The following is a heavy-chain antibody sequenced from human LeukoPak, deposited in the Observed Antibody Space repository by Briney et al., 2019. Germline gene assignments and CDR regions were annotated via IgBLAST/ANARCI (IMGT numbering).Heavy chain of an antibody. CDR2: MNTEKGNT. D-gene: IGHD3-10*01. J-gene: IGHJ4*02. Sequence: PSVKVSCKASGYTFTDYDINWVRQATGQGLEWMVWMNTEKGNTGYAQKFQGRGAMTRDTSTTTAYLELTNLTPEDTAIFYCARGRGAYGSGSYLYDWGQGTLLTVSS. CDR1: GYTFTDYD. V-gene: IGHV1-8*02. CDR3: ARGRGAYGSGSYLYD.